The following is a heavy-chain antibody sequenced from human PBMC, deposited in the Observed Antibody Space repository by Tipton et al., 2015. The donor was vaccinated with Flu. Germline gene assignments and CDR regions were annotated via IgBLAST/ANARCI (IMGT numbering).Heavy chain of an antibody. V-gene: IGHV3-7*01. CDR1: GFTLSSYW. CDR3: VRDQVGCSGGSCPYYFDN. Sequence: QLVQSGGGLVQPGGSLRLSCAASGFTLSSYWMSWVRQAPGKGLEWVANIKQDGSEKYYVDSVKGRFTISRDNAENSLYLHMNSLRAEDTAVYYCVRDQVGCSGGSCPYYFDNWGQGTLVTVSS. J-gene: IGHJ4*02. CDR2: IKQDGSEK. D-gene: IGHD2-15*01.